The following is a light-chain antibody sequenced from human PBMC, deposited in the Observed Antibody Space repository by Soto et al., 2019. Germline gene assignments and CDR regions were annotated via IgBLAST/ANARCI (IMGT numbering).Light chain of an antibody. CDR3: CSYASSSTFAV. CDR1: FSDVGSDNL. CDR2: DGN. V-gene: IGLV2-23*01. Sequence: QSVLTQPASVSGSPGQSITISCTGTFSDVGSDNLVSWYQQHPGKAPKLMIYDGNYRPSGVSNRFSGSKSGTTASLTISGLQAEDEADYYCCSYASSSTFAVFGGGTQLTVL. J-gene: IGLJ2*01.